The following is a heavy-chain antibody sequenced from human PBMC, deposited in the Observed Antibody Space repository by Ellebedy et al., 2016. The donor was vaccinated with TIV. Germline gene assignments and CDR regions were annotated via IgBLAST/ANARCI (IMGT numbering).Heavy chain of an antibody. Sequence: GESLKISXAASGFTFSSYAMSWVRQAPGKGLEWVSAISGSGGSTYYADSVKGRFTISRDNSKNTLYPQMNSLRAEDTAVYYCAKDSTIFGVVIVINYGMDVWGQGTTVTVSS. D-gene: IGHD3-3*01. V-gene: IGHV3-23*01. CDR3: AKDSTIFGVVIVINYGMDV. CDR2: ISGSGGST. CDR1: GFTFSSYA. J-gene: IGHJ6*02.